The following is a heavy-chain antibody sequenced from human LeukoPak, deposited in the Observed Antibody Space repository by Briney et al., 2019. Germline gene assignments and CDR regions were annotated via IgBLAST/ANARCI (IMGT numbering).Heavy chain of an antibody. D-gene: IGHD2-8*01. CDR1: GFTFSTYW. CDR3: ARLKDDVTKLDY. CDR2: INQDGSQE. V-gene: IGHV3-7*01. J-gene: IGHJ4*02. Sequence: PGGSLRLSCAASGFTFSTYWMSWVRQAPGKGLEWVANINQDGSQERYVDSVQGRFTISRDNTKNSLFLQMNSLRAEDTAVYYCARLKDDVTKLDYWGQGTLVTVSS.